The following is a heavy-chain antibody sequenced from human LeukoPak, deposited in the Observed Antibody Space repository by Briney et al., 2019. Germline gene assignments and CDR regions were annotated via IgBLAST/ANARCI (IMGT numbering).Heavy chain of an antibody. CDR3: AREGDTVGAYYGMDV. CDR2: IYYSGST. J-gene: IGHJ6*04. CDR1: GGSISSGDYY. D-gene: IGHD1-26*01. Sequence: SETLSLTCTVSGGSISSGDYYWSWLRQPPGKGLEWIGYIYYSGSTYYNPSLKSRVTISVDTSKNQSSLKLSSVTAADTAVYYCAREGDTVGAYYGMDVWGKGTTVTVSS. V-gene: IGHV4-30-4*01.